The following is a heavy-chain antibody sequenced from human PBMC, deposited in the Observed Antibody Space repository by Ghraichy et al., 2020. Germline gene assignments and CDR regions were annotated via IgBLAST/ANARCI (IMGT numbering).Heavy chain of an antibody. CDR1: GYTFTSYD. V-gene: IGHV1-8*01. Sequence: ASVKVSCKASGYTFTSYDINWVRQATGQGLEWMGWMNPNSGNTGYAQKFQGRVTMTRNTSISTAYMELSSLRSEDTAVYYCARVLPPRGSYAFGYWGQGTLVTVSS. CDR3: ARVLPPRGSYAFGY. J-gene: IGHJ4*02. D-gene: IGHD1-26*01. CDR2: MNPNSGNT.